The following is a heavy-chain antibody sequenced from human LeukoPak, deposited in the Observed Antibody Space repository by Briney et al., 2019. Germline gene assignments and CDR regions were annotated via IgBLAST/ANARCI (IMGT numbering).Heavy chain of an antibody. CDR3: ARVSGDYGDDAFDI. D-gene: IGHD4-17*01. V-gene: IGHV4-30-2*01. CDR2: IYHSGST. CDR1: GGSISSGGYC. J-gene: IGHJ3*02. Sequence: PSATLSLTCAVAGGSISSGGYCWSWIRQPPGKGLEWIGYIYHSGSTYYNPSLKSRVTISVDRSTNQFSLKLSSVTAADTAVYYCARVSGDYGDDAFDIWGQGTMVTVSS.